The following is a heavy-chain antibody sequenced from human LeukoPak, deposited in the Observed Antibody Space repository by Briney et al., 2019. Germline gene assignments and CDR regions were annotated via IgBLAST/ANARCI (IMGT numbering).Heavy chain of an antibody. CDR1: GYTFTSDH. J-gene: IGHJ4*02. CDR2: MNPNSGNT. CDR3: ARGGLKYYDYVWGSYRYYYFDY. D-gene: IGHD3-16*02. Sequence: ASVKVSCKASGYTFTSDHINWVRQATGQGLEWMGWMNPNSGNTGYAQKFQGRVTMTRNTSISTAYMELSSLRSEDTAVYYCARGGLKYYDYVWGSYRYYYFDYWGQGTLVTVSS. V-gene: IGHV1-8*01.